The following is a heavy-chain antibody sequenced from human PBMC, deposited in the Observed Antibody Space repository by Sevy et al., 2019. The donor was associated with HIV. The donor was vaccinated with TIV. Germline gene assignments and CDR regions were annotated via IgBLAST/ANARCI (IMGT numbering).Heavy chain of an antibody. CDR2: IYTSGST. D-gene: IGHD2-2*01. Sequence: SETLSLTCTVSGGSISSYYWSWIRQPAGKGLEWIGRIYTSGSTNYNPSLKSRVTMSVDTSKNQFSLKLSSVTAADTAVYYCARDGGEDIVVVPAAIDAFDIWGQGTMVTVSS. CDR1: GGSISSYY. CDR3: ARDGGEDIVVVPAAIDAFDI. V-gene: IGHV4-4*07. J-gene: IGHJ3*02.